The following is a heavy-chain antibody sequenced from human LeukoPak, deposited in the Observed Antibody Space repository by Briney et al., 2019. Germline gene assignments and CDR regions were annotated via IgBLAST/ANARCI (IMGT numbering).Heavy chain of an antibody. Sequence: SETLSLTCTVSGGSISSYYWSWIRQPPGKGLEWIGYIYYSGGTNYNPSLKSRVTISVDTSKNQFSLKLSSVTAADTAVYYCARGDGDYGNWGQGTLVTVSS. J-gene: IGHJ4*02. V-gene: IGHV4-59*08. CDR1: GGSISSYY. CDR2: IYYSGGT. D-gene: IGHD4-17*01. CDR3: ARGDGDYGN.